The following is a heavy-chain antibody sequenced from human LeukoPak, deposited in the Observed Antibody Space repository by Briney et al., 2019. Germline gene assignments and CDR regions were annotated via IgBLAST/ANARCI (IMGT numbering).Heavy chain of an antibody. CDR1: GSTLTEIS. Sequence: ALVKVSCKVSGSTLTEISLHWVRQAPGKGLEWMGGFDREDGETMYAQKFQGRVTMTEDTSTDTAFMELSSLRSEDTAVYYCATVGYSYGAFDYWGQGTLVIVSS. D-gene: IGHD5-18*01. V-gene: IGHV1-24*01. CDR2: FDREDGET. CDR3: ATVGYSYGAFDY. J-gene: IGHJ4*02.